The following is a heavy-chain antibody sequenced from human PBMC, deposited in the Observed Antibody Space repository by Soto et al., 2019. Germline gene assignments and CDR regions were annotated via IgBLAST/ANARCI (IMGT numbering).Heavy chain of an antibody. J-gene: IGHJ4*02. CDR1: GYSLTSFD. CDR2: MNPNSGNT. CDR3: ARDGVSSEYTYGFYY. D-gene: IGHD5-18*01. Sequence: GASVKVSCKSFGYSLTSFDVHWVRQASGQGLEWMGWMNPNSGNTDYAQRFQGRVTMTRNTSINTAYMELNSLTSDDTAVYYCARDGVSSEYTYGFYYWGQGTLVTVSS. V-gene: IGHV1-8*02.